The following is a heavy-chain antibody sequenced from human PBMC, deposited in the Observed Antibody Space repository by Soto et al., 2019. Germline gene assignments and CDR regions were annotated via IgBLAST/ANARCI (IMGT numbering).Heavy chain of an antibody. CDR3: ARSEEDSDYYYYGMDV. Sequence: SQTLSLSCVCSGDTVSSNSVAWNWVRQSASRGLEWLGRTYYRSRWYSDYAVSVRSRIDTNADTSKNQVSLQLNSVTPEDTAVYYCARSEEDSDYYYYGMDVWGQGTTVTVSS. CDR1: GDTVSSNSVA. D-gene: IGHD2-15*01. J-gene: IGHJ6*02. V-gene: IGHV6-1*01. CDR2: TYYRSRWYS.